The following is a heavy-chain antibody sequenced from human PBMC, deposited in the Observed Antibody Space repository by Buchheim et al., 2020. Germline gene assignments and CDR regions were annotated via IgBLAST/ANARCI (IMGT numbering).Heavy chain of an antibody. Sequence: QVQLQESGPGLAKPSETLSLTCSVSGASITSTDYYWGWIRQPPGMGLEWIGSIHSSGNTYYSPSLKSRVTISVDKSKNQFSLNLNSVTVTDTAVYFCASAPVVGTWLDSWGQGTL. CDR3: ASAPVVGTWLDS. V-gene: IGHV4-39*01. CDR2: IHSSGNT. CDR1: GASITSTDYY. J-gene: IGHJ5*01.